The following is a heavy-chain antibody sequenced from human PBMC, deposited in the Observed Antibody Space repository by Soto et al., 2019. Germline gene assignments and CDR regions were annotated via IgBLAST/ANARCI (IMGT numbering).Heavy chain of an antibody. CDR3: TSKVATFNFDY. Sequence: SLKVSCKASGYMFTGYYVHWVRQAPGQGLEWMGWINPDSGGTNYQQKFQGRVTMTRDTSISTAYLELSSLRSDDTAVYYCTSKVATFNFDYWGQGTLVTVSS. CDR1: GYMFTGYY. V-gene: IGHV1-2*02. D-gene: IGHD5-12*01. CDR2: INPDSGGT. J-gene: IGHJ4*02.